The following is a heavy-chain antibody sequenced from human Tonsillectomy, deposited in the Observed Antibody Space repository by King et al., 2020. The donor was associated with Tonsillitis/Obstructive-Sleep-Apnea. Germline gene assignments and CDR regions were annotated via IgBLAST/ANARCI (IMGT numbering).Heavy chain of an antibody. CDR2: ISHDGSKK. J-gene: IGHJ4*02. V-gene: IGHV3-30*04. D-gene: IGHD6-13*01. CDR3: ARDQEQQLVPGFFDY. CDR1: GFTLNNYT. Sequence: VQLVESGGGVVQPGRSLRLSCVGSGFTLNNYTLQWVRQAPGRGLEWVAVISHDGSKKYYTDSVKGRFTISRDNSKNKVYLQMNSLGAVDTAVYYCARDQEQQLVPGFFDYWGQGTLVTVSS.